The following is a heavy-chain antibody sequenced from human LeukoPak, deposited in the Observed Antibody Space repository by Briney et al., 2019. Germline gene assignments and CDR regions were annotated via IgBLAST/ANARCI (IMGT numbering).Heavy chain of an antibody. V-gene: IGHV4-39*07. CDR3: AVLRWSTDY. CDR2: KYYSGST. J-gene: IGHJ4*02. CDR1: GGSMTTRNYY. D-gene: IGHD4-23*01. Sequence: SETLSLTCTVSGGSMTTRNYYWGWIRQSPGKGLEWIGHKYYSGSTYYNPSLKGRVSISVDTTIYQFSLSFSSVTAADTAVYYCAVLRWSTDYWGQGTLVTVSS.